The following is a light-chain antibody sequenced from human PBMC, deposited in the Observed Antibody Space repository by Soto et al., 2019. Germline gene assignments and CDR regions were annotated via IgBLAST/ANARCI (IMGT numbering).Light chain of an antibody. CDR3: CLYTSSTAI. Sequence: QSALTQPASVSGSPGQSITVSCTGTSTAVGGYSLVSWYHQNPGKAPKLVIYEGSKRPSGVSNRLSGFKSGNTASLTISGLQAEDEGEYYCCLYTSSTAIFGGGTKLTVL. J-gene: IGLJ2*01. V-gene: IGLV2-23*01. CDR2: EGS. CDR1: STAVGGYSL.